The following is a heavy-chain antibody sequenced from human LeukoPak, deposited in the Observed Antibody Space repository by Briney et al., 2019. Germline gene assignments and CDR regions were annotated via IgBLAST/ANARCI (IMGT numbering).Heavy chain of an antibody. D-gene: IGHD1-26*01. CDR1: GFTLEDSA. CDR2: ISWNSGET. CDR3: VRDNRSYNFDY. V-gene: IGHV3-9*01. J-gene: IGHJ4*02. Sequence: GGSLRLCCAASGFTLEDSAMHWVRQAPGKGLEWVSGISWNSGETDYADSVKGRFTISRDNAKNTVYLQMNSLRAEDTAVYYCVRDNRSYNFDYWGQGTLVTVSS.